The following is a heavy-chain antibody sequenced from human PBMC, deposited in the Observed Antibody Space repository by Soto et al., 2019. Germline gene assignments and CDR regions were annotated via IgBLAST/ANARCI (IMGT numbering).Heavy chain of an antibody. D-gene: IGHD3-10*01. Sequence: EVELVESGGGLVQPGGSLRLSCAVSGLTFSSYGMNWVRQAPGKGLEWVSYITSSSTTIHYADSVKGRFTISRDNAKNSLYLQMNSLRAEDTAVYYCARTGSGSWDYWGQGTLVTVSS. CDR3: ARTGSGSWDY. CDR1: GLTFSSYG. CDR2: ITSSSTTI. V-gene: IGHV3-48*01. J-gene: IGHJ4*02.